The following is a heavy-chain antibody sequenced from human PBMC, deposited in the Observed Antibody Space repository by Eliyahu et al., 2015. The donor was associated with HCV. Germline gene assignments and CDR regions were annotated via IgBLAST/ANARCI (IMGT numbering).Heavy chain of an antibody. Sequence: QVQLQESGPGLVKPSEXLSLTCTVSGGXXXXXHWSXXRQPPGKGLEWIGYIYYNGSXNYNLSLKSRVTISVDTSKNQFSLKLSSVTAADTAVYYCARGGGYCSSTSCYSRFDYWGQGTLVTVSS. CDR1: GGXXXXXH. J-gene: IGHJ4*02. D-gene: IGHD2-2*01. CDR3: ARGGGYCSSTSCYSRFDY. CDR2: IYYNGSX. V-gene: IGHV4-59*01.